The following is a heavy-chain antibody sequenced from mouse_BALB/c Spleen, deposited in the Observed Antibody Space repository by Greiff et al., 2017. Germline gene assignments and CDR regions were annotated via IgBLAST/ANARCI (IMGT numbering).Heavy chain of an antibody. J-gene: IGHJ1*01. CDR3: ARDGSSLYWYFDV. CDR2: IDPSDSYT. CDR1: GYTFTSYW. D-gene: IGHD1-1*01. Sequence: QVQLQQPGAELVKPGASVKLSCKASGYTFTSYWMHWVKQRPGQGLEWIGEIDPSDSYTNYNQKFKGKATLTVDKSSSTAYMQLSSLTSEDSAVYYCARDGSSLYWYFDVWGAGTTVTVSS. V-gene: IGHV1-69*02.